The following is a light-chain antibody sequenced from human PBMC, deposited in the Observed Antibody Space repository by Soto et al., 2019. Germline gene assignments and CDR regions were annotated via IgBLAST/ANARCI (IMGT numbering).Light chain of an antibody. Sequence: DVHMTQSPSTVSASVGDTVTITCRARQSIGDSLAWYQQKPGKGPKVLIHRASTLQSGVPSRFSGSGAGTEFTLTISGLHPDDLGTYYCQQYHTYALTFGQGTKVEI. CDR1: QSIGDS. V-gene: IGKV1-5*03. CDR3: QQYHTYALT. J-gene: IGKJ1*01. CDR2: RAS.